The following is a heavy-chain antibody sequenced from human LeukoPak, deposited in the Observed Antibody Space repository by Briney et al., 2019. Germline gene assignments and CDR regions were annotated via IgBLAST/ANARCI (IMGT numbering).Heavy chain of an antibody. CDR2: INHSGST. CDR1: GGSFSGYY. J-gene: IGHJ6*02. V-gene: IGHV4-34*01. CDR3: ARDSLSRIVVVPAATDYYGIDV. D-gene: IGHD2-2*01. Sequence: PSETLSLTCAVYGGSFSGYYWSWIRQPPGKGLEWIGEINHSGSTNYNPSLKSRVTISVDTSKNQFSLKLSSVTAADTAVYYCARDSLSRIVVVPAATDYYGIDVWGQGTTVTVSS.